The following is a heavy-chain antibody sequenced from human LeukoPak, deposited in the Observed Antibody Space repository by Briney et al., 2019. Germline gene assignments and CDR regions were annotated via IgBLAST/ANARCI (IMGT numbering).Heavy chain of an antibody. CDR3: ARGYSSGWYRVRAFDI. CDR1: GGSFSGYY. V-gene: IGHV4-34*01. J-gene: IGHJ3*02. D-gene: IGHD6-19*01. CDR2: INHSGST. Sequence: PSETLSLPCAVYGGSFSGYYWSWIRQPPGKGLEWIGEINHSGSTNYNPSLKSRVTISVDTSKNQFSLKLSSVTAADTAVYYCARGYSSGWYRVRAFDIWGQGTMVTVSS.